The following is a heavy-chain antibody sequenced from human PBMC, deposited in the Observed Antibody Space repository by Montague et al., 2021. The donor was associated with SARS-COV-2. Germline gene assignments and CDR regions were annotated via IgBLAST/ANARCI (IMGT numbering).Heavy chain of an antibody. CDR2: TYYRSNWYN. D-gene: IGHD5-12*01. V-gene: IGHV6-1*01. Sequence: CAISGDSVSSNSAAWNWIRQSPSRGLEWLGRTYYRSNWYNDSAVXVKSRISINPDTSKNQFSLQLNSVTPEDTALYYRAREITGGYSGYEAFYFDNWGQGTLVTVSS. CDR1: GDSVSSNSAA. CDR3: AREITGGYSGYEAFYFDN. J-gene: IGHJ4*02.